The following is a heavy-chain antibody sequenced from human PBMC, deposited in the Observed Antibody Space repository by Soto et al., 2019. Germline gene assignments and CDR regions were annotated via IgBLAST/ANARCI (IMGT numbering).Heavy chain of an antibody. J-gene: IGHJ6*02. CDR1: GASISSYY. CDR2: IYYSGST. V-gene: IGHV4-59*08. CDR3: ARIGSMVRGVKCGMDV. D-gene: IGHD3-10*01. Sequence: QEQLQESGPGLVKPSETLSLTCTVSGASISSYYWSWIRQPPGKGLGYIGYIYYSGSTNYNPSLKSRVTMSVDTSKNQFSLKLSSVTSADTAVYYCARIGSMVRGVKCGMDVWGPGTTVTVSS.